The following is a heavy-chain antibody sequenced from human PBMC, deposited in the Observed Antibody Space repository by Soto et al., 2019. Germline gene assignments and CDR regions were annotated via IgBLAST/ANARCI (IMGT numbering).Heavy chain of an antibody. CDR2: IYYSGST. J-gene: IGHJ5*02. CDR3: ARRTPLYASESSRFDP. D-gene: IGHD3-10*01. V-gene: IGHV4-39*01. CDR1: GGSISSSSYY. Sequence: PSETLSLTCTVSGGSISSSSYYWGWIRQPPGKGLEWIGSIYYSGSTYYNPPLKSRVTISVDTSKNQFSLKLSSVTAADTAVYYCARRTPLYASESSRFDPWGQGALVTVSS.